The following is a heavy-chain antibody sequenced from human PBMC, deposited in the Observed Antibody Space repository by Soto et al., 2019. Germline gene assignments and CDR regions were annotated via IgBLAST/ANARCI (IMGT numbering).Heavy chain of an antibody. V-gene: IGHV4-38-2*01. D-gene: IGHD2-15*01. CDR1: GYSISSCYY. J-gene: IGHJ3*02. Sequence: AETLASTFAVSGYSISSCYYWGWIRQPPWKVLEWIGSIYHSGSTYYNPSLKSRVTISVDTSNNQFSLKLSSVTAADTAVYYCARGGRDMSADDAFHIWGQATMVNVSS. CDR3: ARGGRDMSADDAFHI. CDR2: IYHSGST.